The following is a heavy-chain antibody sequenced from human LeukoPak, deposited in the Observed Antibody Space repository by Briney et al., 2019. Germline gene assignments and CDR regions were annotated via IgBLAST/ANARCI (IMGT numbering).Heavy chain of an antibody. J-gene: IGHJ4*02. Sequence: SGTLSLTCAVSGGSISSNNWWSWVRQPPRKGLEWIGEIYHSGSTNSNPSLKSRVTISVDKSKNQYSLTLSSVTAADTAVYFCASKGVAGQRSFDYWGQGTLVTVSS. V-gene: IGHV4-4*02. CDR3: ASKGVAGQRSFDY. CDR1: GGSISSNNW. D-gene: IGHD6-19*01. CDR2: IYHSGST.